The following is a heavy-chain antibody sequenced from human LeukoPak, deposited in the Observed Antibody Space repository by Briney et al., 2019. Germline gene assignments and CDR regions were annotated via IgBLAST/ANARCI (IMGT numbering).Heavy chain of an antibody. Sequence: GASVKVSCKASGYTFTDNYIHWVRQAPGQGPEWMGWINPNSGGTSFAQKFQGRVIMTRDTSITTAYMELNRLTSDDAAVYYCATETSTWNPLDYWGQGTLVTVSS. CDR3: ATETSTWNPLDY. CDR1: GYTFTDNY. V-gene: IGHV1-2*02. D-gene: IGHD6-13*01. J-gene: IGHJ4*02. CDR2: INPNSGGT.